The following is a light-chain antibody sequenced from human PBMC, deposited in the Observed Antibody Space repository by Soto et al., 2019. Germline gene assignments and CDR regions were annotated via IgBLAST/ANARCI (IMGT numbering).Light chain of an antibody. Sequence: QSALTQPPCASGSPGQSVTISCAGTSSDVGGYNYVSWYQQHPGKAPKLMISEVSKRPSGVPDRFSGSKSGNTASLTVSGLQAEDEADYYCSSFAGNNNLVFGGGTKVTV. J-gene: IGLJ2*01. CDR2: EVS. CDR3: SSFAGNNNLV. V-gene: IGLV2-8*01. CDR1: SSDVGGYNY.